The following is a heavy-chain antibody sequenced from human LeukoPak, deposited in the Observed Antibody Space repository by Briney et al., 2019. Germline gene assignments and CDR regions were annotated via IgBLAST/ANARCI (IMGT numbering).Heavy chain of an antibody. J-gene: IGHJ4*02. V-gene: IGHV4-34*01. CDR2: INHSGST. Sequence: SETLSFTCAVYGGSFSGYYWSWIRQPPGKGLEWIGEINHSGSTNYNPSLKSRVTISVDTSKNQFSLKLSSVTAADTAVYYCASSYGGNSGYWGQGTLVTVSS. CDR3: ASSYGGNSGY. D-gene: IGHD4-23*01. CDR1: GGSFSGYY.